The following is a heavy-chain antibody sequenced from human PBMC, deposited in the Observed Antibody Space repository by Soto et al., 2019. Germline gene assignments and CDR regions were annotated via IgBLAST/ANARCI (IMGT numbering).Heavy chain of an antibody. CDR1: GFTFSSYG. D-gene: IGHD3-22*01. Sequence: QVQLVESGGGVVQPGRSLRLSCAASGFTFSSYGMHWVRQAPGKGLEWVAVIWYDGSNKYYADSVKGRFTISRDNSKNTLYLQMNSLRAEDTAVYYCARDIGYDSSGYSVYWGQGTLVTVSS. V-gene: IGHV3-33*01. CDR3: ARDIGYDSSGYSVY. CDR2: IWYDGSNK. J-gene: IGHJ4*02.